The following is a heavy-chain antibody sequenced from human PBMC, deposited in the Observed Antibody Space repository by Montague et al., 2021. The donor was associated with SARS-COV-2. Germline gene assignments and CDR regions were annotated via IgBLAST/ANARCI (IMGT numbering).Heavy chain of an antibody. Sequence: SETLSLTCTVSGGSISSSNYYWGWIRQPPGKGLEWIGNIYYSGSTNYNPSLKSRVTISIDTSKNQFSLKLSSVTAADTAVYYCARDDIVLQGVTKGMDLWGQGTPVTVSS. J-gene: IGHJ6*02. CDR3: ARDDIVLQGVTKGMDL. CDR2: IYYSGST. D-gene: IGHD3-10*01. CDR1: GGSISSSNYY. V-gene: IGHV4-39*07.